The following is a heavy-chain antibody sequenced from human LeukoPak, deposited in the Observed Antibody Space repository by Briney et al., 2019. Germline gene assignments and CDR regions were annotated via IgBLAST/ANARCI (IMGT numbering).Heavy chain of an antibody. D-gene: IGHD5-12*01. Sequence: PGGCLRLSCAAPGFTFSSYGMHWVRQSPGKGLEWVAFIRSDGSNKYYADSVKGRFTISRDNSKHTLFLQMKSLRAEDTAVYYCAKGGGYEAQYYYYYLDVWGKGTTVTISS. V-gene: IGHV3-30*02. CDR2: IRSDGSNK. CDR3: AKGGGYEAQYYYYYLDV. CDR1: GFTFSSYG. J-gene: IGHJ6*03.